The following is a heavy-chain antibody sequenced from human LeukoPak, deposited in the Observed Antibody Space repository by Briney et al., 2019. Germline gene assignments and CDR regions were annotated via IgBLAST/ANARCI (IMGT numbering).Heavy chain of an antibody. D-gene: IGHD3-10*02. V-gene: IGHV3-48*03. Sequence: GGSLRLSCAASGFSFSSYEMNWVRQAPGKGLKWVSYISSSGSTIYYADSVKGRFTISRDNAKNSLYLQMNSLRAEDTAVYYCAELGITMIGGVWGKGTTVTISS. CDR3: AELGITMIGGV. J-gene: IGHJ6*04. CDR1: GFSFSSYE. CDR2: ISSSGSTI.